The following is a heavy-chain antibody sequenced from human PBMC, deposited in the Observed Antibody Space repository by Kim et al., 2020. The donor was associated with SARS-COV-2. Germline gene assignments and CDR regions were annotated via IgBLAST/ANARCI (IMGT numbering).Heavy chain of an antibody. V-gene: IGHV3-23*01. D-gene: IGHD3-22*01. CDR3: AKSYYYDSRGYGIDY. J-gene: IGHJ4*02. Sequence: DSVKGRFTISRDNSKNTLYLQMNSLRAEDTALYYCAKSYYYDSRGYGIDYWGQGTLVTVSS.